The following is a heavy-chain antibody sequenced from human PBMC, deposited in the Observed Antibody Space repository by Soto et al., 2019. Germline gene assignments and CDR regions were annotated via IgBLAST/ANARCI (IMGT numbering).Heavy chain of an antibody. CDR3: VTSDWAW. J-gene: IGHJ4*02. CDR1: GYTFTNYG. V-gene: IGHV1-3*01. D-gene: IGHD3-9*01. Sequence: ASVKVSCKASGYTFTNYGIHWVRQAPGQGLEWLGWIHAGNGDRRYSPKFQGRATITGDTSASTAYMDLRSLTSRDTAIFYCVTSDWAWWGQGTQVTVS. CDR2: IHAGNGDR.